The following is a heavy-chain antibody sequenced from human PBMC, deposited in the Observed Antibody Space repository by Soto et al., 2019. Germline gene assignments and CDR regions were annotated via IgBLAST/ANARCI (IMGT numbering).Heavy chain of an antibody. CDR1: EFTFSSYI. D-gene: IGHD2-15*01. CDR3: AKDRTSGVVVVVAAVSYYYGMDV. J-gene: IGHJ6*02. Sequence: GGSLRLSCAASEFTFSSYIMTWVRQAPGKGLEWVSSITGSGDGTYFAASVKGRFTISRDNSKNTLYLQMNSLRAEDTAVYYCAKDRTSGVVVVVAAVSYYYGMDVRGQGTTVTVSS. V-gene: IGHV3-23*01. CDR2: ITGSGDGT.